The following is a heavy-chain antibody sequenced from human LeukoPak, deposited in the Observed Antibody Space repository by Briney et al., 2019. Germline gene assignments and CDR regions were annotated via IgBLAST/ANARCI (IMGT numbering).Heavy chain of an antibody. J-gene: IGHJ4*02. Sequence: GESLKISCKGSGYSFTSYWIGWVRQMPGKGLEWMGIIYPGDSDTRYSPSFQCQVTTSADKSISTAYLQWSSLKASDTAMYYCARQNDILTGYSDYWGQATLVTVSS. CDR3: ARQNDILTGYSDY. CDR1: GYSFTSYW. V-gene: IGHV5-51*01. CDR2: IYPGDSDT. D-gene: IGHD3-9*01.